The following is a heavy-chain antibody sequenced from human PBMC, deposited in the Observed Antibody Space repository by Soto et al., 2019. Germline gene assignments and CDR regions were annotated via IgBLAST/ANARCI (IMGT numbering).Heavy chain of an antibody. V-gene: IGHV3-74*01. D-gene: IGHD6-6*01. CDR2: INSDGSST. CDR3: ARDLTLEQQLVRPVDP. Sequence: GGSLRLSCAASEFAFRSYWMHWVRQAPGKGLVWVSRINSDGSSTSYADSVKGRFTISRDNAKNTLYLQMNSLRAEDTAVYYCARDLTLEQQLVRPVDPWGQGTLVTVSS. J-gene: IGHJ5*02. CDR1: EFAFRSYW.